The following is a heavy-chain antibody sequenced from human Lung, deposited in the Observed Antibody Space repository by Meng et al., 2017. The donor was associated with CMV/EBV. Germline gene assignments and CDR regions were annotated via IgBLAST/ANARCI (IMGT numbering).Heavy chain of an antibody. Sequence: ASVKVSCKASGYTFTGYYMHWVRQAPGQGLEWMGWINPYTGGTNYPQKFQGRVTITRDTSISTAYMDLSRLRSDDTAVYYCARVYYDTSGSSHYVDFWGQGTLVTVSS. CDR2: INPYTGGT. J-gene: IGHJ4*02. D-gene: IGHD3-22*01. CDR3: ARVYYDTSGSSHYVDF. CDR1: GYTFTGYY. V-gene: IGHV1-2*02.